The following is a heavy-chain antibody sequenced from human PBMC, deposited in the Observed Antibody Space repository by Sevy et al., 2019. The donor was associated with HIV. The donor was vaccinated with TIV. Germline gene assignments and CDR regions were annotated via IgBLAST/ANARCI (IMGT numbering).Heavy chain of an antibody. D-gene: IGHD3-3*01. Sequence: GGSLRLSCAASGFTFSRYWMSWVRQAPGKGLEWVANIKQGGSEKYYVDSVKGRFTISRDNGKNSLYLQMNSLRGEDTAVYYCARGPAPYYDFWSGIYFDFWGQGTLVTVSS. V-gene: IGHV3-7*03. CDR1: GFTFSRYW. J-gene: IGHJ4*02. CDR2: IKQGGSEK. CDR3: ARGPAPYYDFWSGIYFDF.